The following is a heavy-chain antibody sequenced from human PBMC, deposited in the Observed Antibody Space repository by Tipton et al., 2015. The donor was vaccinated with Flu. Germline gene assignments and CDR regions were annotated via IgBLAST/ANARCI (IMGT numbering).Heavy chain of an antibody. D-gene: IGHD1-26*01. CDR2: IYPGDSDT. Sequence: QLVQSGAEVKKPGESLKISCKGSGYSFSTDWIGWVRQMPGKGLDWMGIIYPGDSDTRYSPSFQGQVTISADKSISTAYLQWSSLKASDTAMYYCVRHPYCTDALCPPGYWYFEVWGRGTPLTVSS. CDR1: GYSFSTDW. J-gene: IGHJ2*01. V-gene: IGHV5-51*01. CDR3: VRHPYCTDALCPPGYWYFEV.